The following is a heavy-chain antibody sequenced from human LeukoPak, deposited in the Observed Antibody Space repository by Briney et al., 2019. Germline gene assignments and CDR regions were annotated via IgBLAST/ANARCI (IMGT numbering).Heavy chain of an antibody. CDR3: AKEGYCSGGSCYSVHVFDY. D-gene: IGHD2-15*01. J-gene: IGHJ4*02. CDR2: ISWNSGSI. V-gene: IGHV3-9*01. Sequence: GGSLRLSCAASGFTFDDYAVHWVRQAPGKGLEWVSGISWNSGSIGYADSVKGRFTISRDNAKNSLYLQMNSLRAEDTALYYCAKEGYCSGGSCYSVHVFDYWGQGTLVTVSS. CDR1: GFTFDDYA.